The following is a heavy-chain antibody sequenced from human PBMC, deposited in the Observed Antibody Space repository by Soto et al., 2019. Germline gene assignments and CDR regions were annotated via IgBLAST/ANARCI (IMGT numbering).Heavy chain of an antibody. Sequence: VASVKVSCKASGYTFASYAISWMRQAPVQVLELIVWIIAYNFNTNYSQKLQGRFTITTDTSTSTSYMELRSLRSDDTAVYYCARDPPTPDYWGQGTLVTVSX. J-gene: IGHJ4*02. V-gene: IGHV1-18*01. CDR1: GYTFASYA. CDR3: ARDPPTPDY. CDR2: IIAYNFNT.